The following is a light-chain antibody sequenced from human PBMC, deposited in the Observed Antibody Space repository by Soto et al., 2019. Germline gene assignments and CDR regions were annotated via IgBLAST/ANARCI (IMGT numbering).Light chain of an antibody. V-gene: IGKV1-39*01. CDR1: QSISTY. CDR3: QQSYDTPT. CDR2: DAS. Sequence: DIQMTQSPSSLAASEGDRVTIVCRASQSISTYLNWYQQKPGKAPNLLIYDASNLEGGVPSRFSGSGSGTEFTLTISSLQAEDFATYYCQQSYDTPTFGQGTRLEIK. J-gene: IGKJ5*01.